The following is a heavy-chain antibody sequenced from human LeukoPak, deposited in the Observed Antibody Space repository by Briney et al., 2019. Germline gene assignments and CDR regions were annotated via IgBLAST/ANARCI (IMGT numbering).Heavy chain of an antibody. V-gene: IGHV2-70*01. Sequence: SGPTLVKPTQTLTLTCTFSGFSLSTSGMCVSWIRQPPGKALEWLALIDWDDDKYYSTSLKTRLTISKDTSKNQVVLTMTNMDPVDTPTYYCARRNWNNENGAFDIWGKGTMVTVSS. J-gene: IGHJ3*02. D-gene: IGHD1/OR15-1a*01. CDR2: IDWDDDK. CDR3: ARRNWNNENGAFDI. CDR1: GFSLSTSGMC.